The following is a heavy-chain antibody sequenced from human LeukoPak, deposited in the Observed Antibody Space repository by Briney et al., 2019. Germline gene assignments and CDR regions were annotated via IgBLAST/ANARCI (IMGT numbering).Heavy chain of an antibody. J-gene: IGHJ4*02. Sequence: GGSLRLSCAASGFTFSSYGMHWVRQAPGKGLEWVAVIWYDGSNKYYADSVKGRFTISRDNSKNTLYLQMNSLRAEDTAVYYCARDLSYDSSGYLYWGQGTLVSVSS. CDR3: ARDLSYDSSGYLY. V-gene: IGHV3-33*01. CDR1: GFTFSSYG. CDR2: IWYDGSNK. D-gene: IGHD3-22*01.